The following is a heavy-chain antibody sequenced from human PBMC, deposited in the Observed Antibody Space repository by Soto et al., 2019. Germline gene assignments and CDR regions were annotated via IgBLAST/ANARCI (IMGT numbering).Heavy chain of an antibody. D-gene: IGHD3-22*01. CDR2: INGGNGNT. Sequence: QVQLVQSGAEVKKPGASVKVSCKASGYTLTSYAIHWVRQAPGQRLEWMGWINGGNGNTKYSQKFQGRVTITRDTSASTAYMELSSLRSEDTAVYYCARSSGDDSSAAVYWGQGTLVTVSS. CDR1: GYTLTSYA. J-gene: IGHJ4*02. CDR3: ARSSGDDSSAAVY. V-gene: IGHV1-3*01.